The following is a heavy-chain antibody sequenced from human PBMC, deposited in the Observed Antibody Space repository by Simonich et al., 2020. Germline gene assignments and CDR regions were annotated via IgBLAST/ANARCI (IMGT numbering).Heavy chain of an antibody. Sequence: QVQLVESGGGVVQPGRSLRLSCAASGFTSSSYAMHWVRQAPGKGLGGVAVISYDGSNKYYADSVKGRFTISRDNSKNTLYLQMHSLRAEDTAVYYCARDRNWGWFDPWGQGTLVTVSS. CDR3: ARDRNWGWFDP. CDR1: GFTSSSYA. J-gene: IGHJ5*02. V-gene: IGHV3-30*07. D-gene: IGHD7-27*01. CDR2: ISYDGSNK.